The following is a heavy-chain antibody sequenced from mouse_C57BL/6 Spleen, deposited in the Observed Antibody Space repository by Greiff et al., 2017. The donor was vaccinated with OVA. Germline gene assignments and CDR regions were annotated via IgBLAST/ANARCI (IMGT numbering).Heavy chain of an antibody. D-gene: IGHD3-1*01. CDR2: IDPSDSYT. CDR1: GYTFTSYW. CDR3: ARSGPLRYFDV. V-gene: IGHV1-69*01. Sequence: QVQLQQPGAELVMPGASVKLSCKASGYTFTSYWMHWVKQRPGQGLEWIGEIDPSDSYTNYNQKFKGKSTLTVDKSSSTAYMQLSSLTSEDSAVYYCARSGPLRYFDVWGTGTTVTVSS. J-gene: IGHJ1*03.